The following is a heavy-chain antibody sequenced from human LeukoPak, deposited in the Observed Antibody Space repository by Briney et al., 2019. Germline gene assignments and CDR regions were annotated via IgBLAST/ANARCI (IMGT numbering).Heavy chain of an antibody. CDR3: ARRPRYSSSWDTFDY. CDR1: GGSISSSSYY. V-gene: IGHV4-39*01. Sequence: KPSETLSLTCTVSGGSISSSSYYWGWLRQPPGKGLEWIGSIYYSGSTYYNPSLKSRVTISVDTSKNRFSLKLSSVTAADTAVYYCARRPRYSSSWDTFDYWGQGTLVTVSS. J-gene: IGHJ4*02. CDR2: IYYSGST. D-gene: IGHD6-13*01.